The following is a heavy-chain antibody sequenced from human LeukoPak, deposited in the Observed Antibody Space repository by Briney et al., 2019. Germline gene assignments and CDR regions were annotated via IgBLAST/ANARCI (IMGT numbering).Heavy chain of an antibody. D-gene: IGHD5-18*01. CDR1: GGSISSGGYY. Sequence: PSETLSLTCTVSGGSISSGGYYWRWIRQPPGKGLEWIGYIYHSGSTYYNPSLKSRVTISVDRSKNQFSLKLSSVTAADTAVYYCARVLQLWFIWFDPWGQGTLVTVSS. CDR2: IYHSGST. J-gene: IGHJ5*02. CDR3: ARVLQLWFIWFDP. V-gene: IGHV4-30-2*01.